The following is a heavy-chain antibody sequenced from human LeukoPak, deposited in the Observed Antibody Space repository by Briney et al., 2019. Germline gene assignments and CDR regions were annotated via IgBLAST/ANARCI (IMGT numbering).Heavy chain of an antibody. V-gene: IGHV3-30*18. CDR2: ISYDGSNK. Sequence: GGSLRLSCAASGFTFSSYGMHWVRQAPGKGLEGVAVISYDGSNKYYADSVKGRFTISRDNSKNTLYLQMNSLRAEDTAVYYCAKLYSSSSGVPTTYWGQGTLVTVSS. CDR3: AKLYSSSSGVPTTY. D-gene: IGHD6-6*01. J-gene: IGHJ4*02. CDR1: GFTFSSYG.